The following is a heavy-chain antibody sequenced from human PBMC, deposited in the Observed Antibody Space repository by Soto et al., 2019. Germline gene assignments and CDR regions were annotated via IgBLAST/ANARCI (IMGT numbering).Heavy chain of an antibody. CDR2: FDPEDGET. V-gene: IGHV1-24*01. Sequence: ASVKVSRKVSGYTLTELSMHWVRQAPGKGLEWMGGFDPEDGETIYAQKFQGRVTMTEDTPTDTAYMELSSLRSEDTAVYYCATWFSFTVDSAGLGYWGQGTLVTVSS. J-gene: IGHJ4*02. D-gene: IGHD3-10*01. CDR3: ATWFSFTVDSAGLGY. CDR1: GYTLTELS.